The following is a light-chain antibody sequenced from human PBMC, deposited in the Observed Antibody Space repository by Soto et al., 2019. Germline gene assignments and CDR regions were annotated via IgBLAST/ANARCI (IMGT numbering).Light chain of an antibody. V-gene: IGLV2-14*01. CDR1: SSDVGGYNY. CDR2: DVS. Sequence: QSALSQPGSVSGSPGQSITISCTGTSSDVGGYNYVSWYQQHPGKAPKFMIYDVSNRPSGVSTRFSGSKSGNTASLTTSGLQAEDEADYYCNSYTTSNTRQIVFGTGTKVTVL. J-gene: IGLJ1*01. CDR3: NSYTTSNTRQIV.